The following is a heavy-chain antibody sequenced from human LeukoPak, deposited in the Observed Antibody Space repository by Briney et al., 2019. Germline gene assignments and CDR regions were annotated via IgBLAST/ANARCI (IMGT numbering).Heavy chain of an antibody. CDR1: GVTFSTYA. Sequence: GGSLRLSCTASGVTFSTYAMSWVRQVPGKGLQWVSAISGSGGTTYYADSVKGRFTISRDNSKNTVYLQMNSLRVEDTALYYCAKDRKVSDIWGQGTMVTVSS. CDR3: AKDRKVSDI. CDR2: ISGSGGTT. J-gene: IGHJ3*02. V-gene: IGHV3-23*01.